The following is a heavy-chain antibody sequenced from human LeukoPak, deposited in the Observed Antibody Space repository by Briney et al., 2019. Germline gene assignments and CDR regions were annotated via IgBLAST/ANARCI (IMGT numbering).Heavy chain of an antibody. CDR2: INSDGSST. J-gene: IGHJ4*02. D-gene: IGHD4-17*01. CDR3: AKTTWPAYFDY. Sequence: GGSLKLSCAASGFTFSSYWMHWVRQAPGKGLVWVSRINSDGSSTSYADSVKGRFTISRDNAKNTLYLQMNSLRAEDTAVYYCAKTTWPAYFDYWGQGTLVTVSS. V-gene: IGHV3-74*01. CDR1: GFTFSSYW.